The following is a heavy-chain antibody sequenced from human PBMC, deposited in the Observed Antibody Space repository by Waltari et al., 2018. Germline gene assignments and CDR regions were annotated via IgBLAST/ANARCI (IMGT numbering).Heavy chain of an antibody. V-gene: IGHV4-34*01. CDR2: INHSGST. CDR1: GGSFSGSY. J-gene: IGHJ4*02. D-gene: IGHD3-16*01. CDR3: ARGGGGGDGPYFDY. Sequence: HVQLQQWAAGLLQPSENLSLTCAVYGGSFSGSYWIRIRQPPGKGLEWIGEINHSGSTNYNPSLKSRVTISVDTSKNQFSLKLGSVTAADTAVYYCARGGGGGDGPYFDYWGQGTLVTVSS.